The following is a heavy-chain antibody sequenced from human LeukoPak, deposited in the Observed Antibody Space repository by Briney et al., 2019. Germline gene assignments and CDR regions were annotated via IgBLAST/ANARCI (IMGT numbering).Heavy chain of an antibody. CDR1: GFTFSSYA. CDR3: AKVTRARAVVVPFDY. D-gene: IGHD3-22*01. Sequence: GSLRLSCAASGFTFSSYAMSWVRQAPGKGLEWVSAISGSGGSTYYADSVKGRFTISRDNSKNTLDLQVNSLRDEDTAVYYCAKVTRARAVVVPFDYWGQGALVTVSS. J-gene: IGHJ4*02. CDR2: ISGSGGST. V-gene: IGHV3-23*01.